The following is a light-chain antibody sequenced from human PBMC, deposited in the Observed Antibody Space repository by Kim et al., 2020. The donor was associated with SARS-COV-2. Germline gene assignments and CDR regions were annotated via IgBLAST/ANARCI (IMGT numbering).Light chain of an antibody. J-gene: IGLJ3*02. CDR3: NTRDNSADGLGV. CDR1: SLRKYS. CDR2: NKD. Sequence: LGQPVRITCQGDSLRKYSGAWYQQKPGQASVLLLHNKDNRPSGIRDRFAASSSGNKASLAITGAQAEDEADYYWNTRDNSADGLGVFGGGTQLTVL. V-gene: IGLV3-19*01.